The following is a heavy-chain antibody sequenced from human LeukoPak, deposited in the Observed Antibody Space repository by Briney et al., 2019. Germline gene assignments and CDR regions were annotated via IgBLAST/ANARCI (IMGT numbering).Heavy chain of an antibody. CDR3: AREQPAARGWFDP. D-gene: IGHD2-2*01. Sequence: SETLSLTCSVSGGSISSYYWSWIRQPPGKGLEWIGEINHRGGTNYNPSLKSRVTMSVDTSKNQFSLRLTSVTAADTAVYYCAREQPAARGWFDPWGQGTLVTVSS. CDR2: INHRGGT. V-gene: IGHV4-34*01. J-gene: IGHJ5*02. CDR1: GGSISSYY.